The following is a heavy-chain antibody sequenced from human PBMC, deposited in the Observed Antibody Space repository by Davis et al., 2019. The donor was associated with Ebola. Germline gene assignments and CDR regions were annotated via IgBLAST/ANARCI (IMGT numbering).Heavy chain of an antibody. J-gene: IGHJ4*02. CDR2: INPDGSFT. CDR1: GFTSSSYW. CDR3: VRTTYGAPEY. Sequence: PGGSLRLSCAASGFTSSSYWMHWVRQAPGKGLVWVSRINPDGSFTDYADSVKGRFSISRDSTNNTLYLQMNSLTAEDTAVYYCVRTTYGAPEYWGQGTLVTVSS. V-gene: IGHV3-74*01. D-gene: IGHD4-17*01.